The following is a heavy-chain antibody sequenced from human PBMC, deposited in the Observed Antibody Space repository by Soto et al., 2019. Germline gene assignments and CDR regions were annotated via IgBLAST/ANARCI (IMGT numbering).Heavy chain of an antibody. CDR2: INHSGTT. CDR1: GGSLSGYY. J-gene: IGHJ5*02. Sequence: PSETLSLTCAVYGGSLSGYYWSWIRQPPGKGLEWIGEINHSGTTNYNPSLKSRVTISVDTSKNQFSLKLSSVTAADTAVYYCAREITMVRGAGDWFDPWGQGTLVTVSS. V-gene: IGHV4-34*01. D-gene: IGHD3-10*01. CDR3: AREITMVRGAGDWFDP.